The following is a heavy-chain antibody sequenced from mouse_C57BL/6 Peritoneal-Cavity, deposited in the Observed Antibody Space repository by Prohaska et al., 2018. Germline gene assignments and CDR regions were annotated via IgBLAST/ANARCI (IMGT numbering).Heavy chain of an antibody. Sequence: VKPSQSLSLTCSVTGYSITSGYYWNWIRQFPGNKLEWMGYISYDGSNNYNPSLKNRISITRDTSKNQFFLKLNSVTTEDTATYYCAREGDGYPYWYFDVWGTGTTVTVSS. J-gene: IGHJ1*03. CDR1: GYSITSGYY. CDR3: AREGDGYPYWYFDV. V-gene: IGHV3-6*01. D-gene: IGHD2-3*01. CDR2: ISYDGSN.